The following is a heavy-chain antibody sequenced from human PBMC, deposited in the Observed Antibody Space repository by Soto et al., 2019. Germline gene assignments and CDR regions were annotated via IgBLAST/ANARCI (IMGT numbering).Heavy chain of an antibody. CDR3: AKEGGAYSSSSPLSYYYGMDV. Sequence: GGSLRLSCAASGFTFSSYGMHWVRQAPGKGLEWVAVISYDGSNKYYADSVKGRFTISRDNSKNTLYLQMNSLRAEDTAVYYCAKEGGAYSSSSPLSYYYGMDVWGQGTTVTVSS. CDR2: ISYDGSNK. V-gene: IGHV3-30*18. J-gene: IGHJ6*02. CDR1: GFTFSSYG. D-gene: IGHD6-6*01.